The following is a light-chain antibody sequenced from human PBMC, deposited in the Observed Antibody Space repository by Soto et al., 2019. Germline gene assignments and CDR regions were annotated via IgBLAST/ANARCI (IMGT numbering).Light chain of an antibody. V-gene: IGKV2-30*01. J-gene: IGKJ5*01. CDR3: QQYKNWPL. CDR2: KVS. Sequence: DVVMTQSPLSLPVTLGQPASISCRSSQSLVYSDGNTYLNRFQQRPGQSPRRLIYKVSNRDSGVPDRFSGSGSGTDFTLKISRVEAEDVGVYYCQQYKNWPLFGQGTRLE. CDR1: QSLVYSDGNTY.